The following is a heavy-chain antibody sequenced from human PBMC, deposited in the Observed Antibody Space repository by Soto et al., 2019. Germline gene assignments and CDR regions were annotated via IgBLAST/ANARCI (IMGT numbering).Heavy chain of an antibody. Sequence: GGSLRLSCAASGFFVTTNYMSWVRQAPGKGLEWLSVIYSGGGTTYYADSVKGRFRISRDNSKNTVYLQMDSLRAEDTALYYCARGKGAYLDYWGQGALVTVSS. CDR2: IYSGGGTT. D-gene: IGHD1-26*01. J-gene: IGHJ4*02. V-gene: IGHV3-53*01. CDR3: ARGKGAYLDY. CDR1: GFFVTTNY.